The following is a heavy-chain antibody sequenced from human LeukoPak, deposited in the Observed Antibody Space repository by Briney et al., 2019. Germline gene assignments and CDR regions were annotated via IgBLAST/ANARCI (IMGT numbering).Heavy chain of an antibody. CDR1: GGSISSGGCY. D-gene: IGHD2-8*02. CDR2: LSSNGST. J-gene: IGHJ4*02. CDR3: ARDYVVDSTLVAFFDY. Sequence: SETLSLTCTVSGGSISSGGCYWSWIRQHPGKGLEWIGSLSSNGSTYYNPSLKGRVTSSLDTSKNQFSLKLSSVTAADTAVYYCARDYVVDSTLVAFFDYWGQGMLVTVSS. V-gene: IGHV4-39*07.